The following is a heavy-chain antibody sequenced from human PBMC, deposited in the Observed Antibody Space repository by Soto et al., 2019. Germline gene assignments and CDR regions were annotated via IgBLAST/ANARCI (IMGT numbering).Heavy chain of an antibody. CDR2: ISYDGSNK. CDR1: GFTFSHYG. D-gene: IGHD1-26*01. Sequence: QVQLVESGGGVVQPGRSLRLSCAASGFTFSHYGIHWVRQAPGKGLEWLAVISYDGSNKHYADSVKGRFTVSRDNSKNTLYLQMNSLRAEDTAVYFCARYSGKYHGAIDYWCQGTLVTVSS. J-gene: IGHJ4*02. V-gene: IGHV3-30*03. CDR3: ARYSGKYHGAIDY.